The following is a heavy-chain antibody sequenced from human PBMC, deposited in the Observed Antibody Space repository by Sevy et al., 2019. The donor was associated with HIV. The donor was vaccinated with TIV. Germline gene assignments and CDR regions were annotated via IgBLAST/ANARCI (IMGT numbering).Heavy chain of an antibody. D-gene: IGHD5-12*01. J-gene: IGHJ4*02. CDR3: TRGLATADTPEYYFDY. Sequence: GGSLRLSCTTSGFTFDDYAMNWFRQAPGKGLEWVAFITRNSYEAYGGTTDYAASVKGRFIISRDDSKSIAYLQMNSLKTVDTAVYYCTRGLATADTPEYYFDYWGQGTLVTVSS. CDR1: GFTFDDYA. CDR2: ITRNSYEAYGGTT. V-gene: IGHV3-49*03.